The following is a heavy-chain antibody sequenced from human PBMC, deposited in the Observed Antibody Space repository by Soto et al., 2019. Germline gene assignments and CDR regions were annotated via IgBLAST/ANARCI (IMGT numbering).Heavy chain of an antibody. CDR1: GYTFTSYA. CDR3: ARDLSLDY. V-gene: IGHV1-3*01. J-gene: IGHJ4*02. CDR2: INAGNGNT. Sequence: QVQLVQSGAEVKKPGASVKVSCKASGYTFTSYAMHWVRQAPGQRLEWMGWINAGNGNTKYSQKLQGRVTITRDTSASTAYMELSSLRSEDTAVYYCARDLSLDYWGQGTLVTVSS.